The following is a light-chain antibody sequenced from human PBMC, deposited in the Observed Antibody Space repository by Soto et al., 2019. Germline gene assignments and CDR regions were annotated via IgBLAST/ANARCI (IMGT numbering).Light chain of an antibody. J-gene: IGKJ4*01. CDR3: LQDHNYPLT. Sequence: AIQMAQSPSSLSASVGDRVTITCRASQGIGNDVGWFQQKPGKAPKLLIYAAATLQSRGPSRFSGSRAGTDFTLTSSSLQSEDFATYYCLQDHNYPLTVGGGTKVEIK. CDR2: AAA. CDR1: QGIGND. V-gene: IGKV1-6*02.